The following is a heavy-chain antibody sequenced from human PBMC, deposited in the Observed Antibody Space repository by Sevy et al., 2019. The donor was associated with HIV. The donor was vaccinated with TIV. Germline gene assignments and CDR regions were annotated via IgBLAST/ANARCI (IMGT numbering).Heavy chain of an antibody. CDR2: IKQDGSEK. V-gene: IGHV3-7*01. CDR3: ARDWGYCSGGSCYLDDAFDI. J-gene: IGHJ3*02. Sequence: GGSLRLSCAASEFTFSSYWMSWVRQAPGKGLEWVANIKQDGSEKYYVDSVKGRFTISRDNAKNSLYLQMNSLRAEDTAVYYCARDWGYCSGGSCYLDDAFDIWGQGTMVTVSS. D-gene: IGHD2-15*01. CDR1: EFTFSSYW.